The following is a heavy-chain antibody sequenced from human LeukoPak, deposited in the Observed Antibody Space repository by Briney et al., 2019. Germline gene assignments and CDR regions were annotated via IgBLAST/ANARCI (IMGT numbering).Heavy chain of an antibody. CDR2: ITSSSTYI. Sequence: PGGSLRLSCAASGFTFSTYTMNWVRQAPGKGLEWVSSITSSSTYIYYADSVKGRFTISRENAKNSLYLQMNSLRAEDTAVYYCARHVVAVGFDYSGQGTLVTVSS. J-gene: IGHJ4*02. V-gene: IGHV3-21*01. D-gene: IGHD3-22*01. CDR3: ARHVVAVGFDY. CDR1: GFTFSTYT.